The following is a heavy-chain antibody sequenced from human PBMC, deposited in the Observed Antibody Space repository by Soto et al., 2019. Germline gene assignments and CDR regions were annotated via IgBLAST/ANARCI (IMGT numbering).Heavy chain of an antibody. CDR2: ISGIFGST. CDR3: AKTRNKHAGPLDY. CDR1: GFTFSSYA. J-gene: IGHJ4*02. V-gene: IGHV3-23*01. Sequence: PGGSLRLSCAASGFTFSSYAMIWVRQAPVNGLELVSAISGIFGSTYYADSVKGRFTISRYSSKNTLYLQMNSLRADDTAVYYFAKTRNKHAGPLDYWGQGTLVTVSS.